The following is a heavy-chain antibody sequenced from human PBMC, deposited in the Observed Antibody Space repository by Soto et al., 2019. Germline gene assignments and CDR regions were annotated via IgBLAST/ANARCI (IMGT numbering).Heavy chain of an antibody. CDR2: IYYSGST. V-gene: IGHV4-39*01. CDR1: GGSISSSSYY. J-gene: IGHJ5*02. Sequence: TSETLSLTCTVSGGSISSSSYYWGWIRQPPGKGLEWIGSIYYSGSTYYNPSLKSRVTISVDTSKNQFSLKLSSVTAADTAVYYCAGQDIVVVPAAIRGWWFDPWGQGTLVTVSS. CDR3: AGQDIVVVPAAIRGWWFDP. D-gene: IGHD2-2*02.